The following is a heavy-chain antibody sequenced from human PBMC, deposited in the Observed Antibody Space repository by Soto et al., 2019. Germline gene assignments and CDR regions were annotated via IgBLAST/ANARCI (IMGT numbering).Heavy chain of an antibody. Sequence: SETLSLTCTVSGASISSYYWSWIRQSPERGLEWIGIMYRSGNTNYNPSFMSRVTISVDTSKNQVSLNLASVTAADTAVYYCARQGDLTSPLFNLFDPWGQRTPVPVSS. CDR2: MYRSGNT. V-gene: IGHV4-59*08. CDR3: ARQGDLTSPLFNLFDP. J-gene: IGHJ5*02. D-gene: IGHD3-3*01. CDR1: GASISSYY.